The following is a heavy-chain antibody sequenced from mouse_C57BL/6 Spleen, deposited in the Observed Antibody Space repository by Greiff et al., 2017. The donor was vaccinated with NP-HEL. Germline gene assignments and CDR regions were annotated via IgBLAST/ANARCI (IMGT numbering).Heavy chain of an antibody. CDR3: ARVWEEDY. CDR2: IYPGDGDT. Sequence: VQLQQSGPELVKPGASVKISCKASGYAFSSSWMNWVKQRPGKGLEWIGRIYPGDGDTNYNGKFKGKATLTADKSSSTAYMQRSSLTAEDSAVYFCARVWEEDYWGQGTTLTVSS. CDR1: GYAFSSSW. V-gene: IGHV1-82*01. J-gene: IGHJ2*01. D-gene: IGHD4-1*01.